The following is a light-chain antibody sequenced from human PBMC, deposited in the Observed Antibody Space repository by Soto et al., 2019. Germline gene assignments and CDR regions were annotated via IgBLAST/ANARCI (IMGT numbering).Light chain of an antibody. CDR3: QQRSTWPHSIT. Sequence: EIVLTQSPATLSLSPGERATLSCRASQSINNFLAWYQQKPGQAPRLLIYAASNRAPGIPARFSGSGSGTDFTLTISSREPGDFAVYYCQQRSTWPHSITFGQGTRLEIK. J-gene: IGKJ5*01. V-gene: IGKV3-11*01. CDR1: QSINNF. CDR2: AAS.